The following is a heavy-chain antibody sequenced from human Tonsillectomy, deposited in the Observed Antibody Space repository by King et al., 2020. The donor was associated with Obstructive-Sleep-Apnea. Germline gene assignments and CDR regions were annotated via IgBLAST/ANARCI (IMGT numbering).Heavy chain of an antibody. CDR2: ISHAGTT. D-gene: IGHD4-17*01. J-gene: IGHJ5*02. CDR3: AKQNDGDYGQWFDP. CDR1: GGSITSGGW. Sequence: VQLQESGPGLAKPSGTLSLTCAVSGGSITSGGWWSWVRQPPGKGPEWIGEISHAGTTNYNPSLKSRVTISLDTSKNHFSLNLSSLTAADTAVYFCAKQNDGDYGQWFDPWGQGTLVSVSS. V-gene: IGHV4-4*02.